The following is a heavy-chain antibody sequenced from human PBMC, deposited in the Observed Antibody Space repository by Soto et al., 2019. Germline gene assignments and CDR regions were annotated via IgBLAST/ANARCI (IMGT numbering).Heavy chain of an antibody. CDR2: IYHGGST. D-gene: IGHD2-8*01. CDR3: ARDVGASCTDFVCSDSGGLDV. Sequence: QLQLQESGSRLLRPSQTLSLTCAVSGGSITNIATSWTWLRQPPGKGLEWIGYIYHGGSTYYNPSLESRVAISVDKSKNQFSLNLSSVTAADTAVYYCARDVGASCTDFVCSDSGGLDVWGHGTTVTVSS. J-gene: IGHJ6*02. V-gene: IGHV4-30-2*01. CDR1: GGSITNIATS.